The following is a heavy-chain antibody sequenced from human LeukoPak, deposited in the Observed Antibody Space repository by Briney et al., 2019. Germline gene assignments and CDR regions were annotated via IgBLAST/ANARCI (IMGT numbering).Heavy chain of an antibody. V-gene: IGHV4-39*01. Sequence: SEGLSLTCTVSGGSISSSSYYWGWIRQPPGKGLEWIGSKYYSGSTYYNPSLKSRVTISVDTSKNQFSLNLSSVTAADTAVYYCARGGSVTYPIDYWGQGTLVTVSS. D-gene: IGHD2-15*01. CDR1: GGSISSSSYY. CDR2: KYYSGST. J-gene: IGHJ4*02. CDR3: ARGGSVTYPIDY.